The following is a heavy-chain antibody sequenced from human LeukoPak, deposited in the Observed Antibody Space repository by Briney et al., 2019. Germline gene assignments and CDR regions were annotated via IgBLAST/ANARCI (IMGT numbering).Heavy chain of an antibody. CDR1: GYTFTSYD. Sequence: RASVKVSCKASGYTFTSYDINWVRQATGQGLEWMGGIIPIFGTANYAQKFQGRVTITADESTSTAYMELSSLRSEDTAVYYCATRGAIAHTPEYSYGYYYYYMDVWGKGTTVTVSS. CDR3: ATRGAIAHTPEYSYGYYYYYMDV. D-gene: IGHD5-18*01. J-gene: IGHJ6*03. V-gene: IGHV1-69*13. CDR2: IIPIFGTA.